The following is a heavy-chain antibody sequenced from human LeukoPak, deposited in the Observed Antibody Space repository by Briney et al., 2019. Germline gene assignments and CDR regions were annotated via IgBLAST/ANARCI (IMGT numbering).Heavy chain of an antibody. Sequence: PGGSLRLSGAASGFTFSSYWMSWVRKAPGKGLEWVANIKQDGSEKYYVDSVKGRFTISRDNAKNSLYLQMNSLRAEDTAVYYCARDVGDFWSGLNWFDPWGQGTLVTVSS. CDR2: IKQDGSEK. CDR3: ARDVGDFWSGLNWFDP. V-gene: IGHV3-7*01. CDR1: GFTFSSYW. J-gene: IGHJ5*02. D-gene: IGHD3-3*01.